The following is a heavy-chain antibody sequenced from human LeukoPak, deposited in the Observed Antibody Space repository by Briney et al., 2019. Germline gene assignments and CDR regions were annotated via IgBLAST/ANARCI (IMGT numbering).Heavy chain of an antibody. J-gene: IGHJ2*01. CDR3: AREDLAAAGTYWYFDL. Sequence: GGSLRLSCAASGFTFSSYAMSWIRQAPGKGLEWVSYISSSGSTIYYADSVKGRFTISRDNAKNSLYLQMNSLRAEDTAVYYCAREDLAAAGTYWYFDLWGRGTLVTVSS. V-gene: IGHV3-11*04. CDR2: ISSSGSTI. D-gene: IGHD6-13*01. CDR1: GFTFSSYA.